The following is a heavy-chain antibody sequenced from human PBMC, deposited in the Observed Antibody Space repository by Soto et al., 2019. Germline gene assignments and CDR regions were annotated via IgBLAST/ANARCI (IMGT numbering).Heavy chain of an antibody. CDR3: AREWAAAGHIDY. V-gene: IGHV4-30-2*01. Sequence: PSETLSLTCAVSGGSISSGGYSWSWIRQPPGKGLEWIGYIYHSGSTYYNPSLKNRVTISVDRSKNQFSLKLSSVTAADTAVYYCAREWAAAGHIDYWGQGTLVTVSS. J-gene: IGHJ4*02. D-gene: IGHD6-13*01. CDR2: IYHSGST. CDR1: GGSISSGGYS.